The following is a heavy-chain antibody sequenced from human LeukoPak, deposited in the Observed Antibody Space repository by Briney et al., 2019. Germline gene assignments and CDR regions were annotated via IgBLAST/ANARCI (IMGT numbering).Heavy chain of an antibody. Sequence: GGSLRLSCAASGFTFSSYSMNWVRQAPGKGLEWVSYISSSSSTIYYADSVKGRFTISRDNAKNSLYLQMNSLRAENTAVYYCARDITPMIVVVPTPYYFDYWGQGTLVTVSS. D-gene: IGHD3-22*01. CDR1: GFTFSSYS. CDR3: ARDITPMIVVVPTPYYFDY. J-gene: IGHJ4*02. V-gene: IGHV3-48*01. CDR2: ISSSSSTI.